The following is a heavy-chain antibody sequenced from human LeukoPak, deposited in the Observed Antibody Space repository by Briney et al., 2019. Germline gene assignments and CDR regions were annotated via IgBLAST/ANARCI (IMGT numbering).Heavy chain of an antibody. CDR1: GFTFSSYG. D-gene: IGHD1-26*01. V-gene: IGHV3-30*02. CDR2: IRYDGSNK. Sequence: GGSLRLSCAASGFTFSSYGVHWVRQAPGKGLEWVAFIRYDGSNKYYADSVKGRFTISRDNAKNLLYLQMNSLRAEDTAVYYCANDASGSYYFDYWGQGTLVTVSS. CDR3: ANDASGSYYFDY. J-gene: IGHJ4*02.